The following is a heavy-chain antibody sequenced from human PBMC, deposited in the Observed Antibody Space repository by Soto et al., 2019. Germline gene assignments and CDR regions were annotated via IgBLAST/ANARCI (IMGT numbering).Heavy chain of an antibody. V-gene: IGHV5-51*01. CDR3: ARLRGVAHYGMDV. Sequence: SLKISCKGSGYSFTKYWIGWVRQMPGKGLEWMGIIYPGDSDTRYSPSFQGQVTISADKSISAAYLQWSSLKASDTAMYYCARLRGVAHYGMDVWGQGTTVTVSS. D-gene: IGHD3-10*01. CDR1: GYSFTKYW. J-gene: IGHJ6*02. CDR2: IYPGDSDT.